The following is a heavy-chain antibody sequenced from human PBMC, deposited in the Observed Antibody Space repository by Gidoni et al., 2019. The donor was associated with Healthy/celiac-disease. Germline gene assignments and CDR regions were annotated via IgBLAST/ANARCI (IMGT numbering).Heavy chain of an antibody. V-gene: IGHV4-61*02. CDR1: GGSISSGRYY. J-gene: IGHJ6*02. CDR2: IYTSGST. D-gene: IGHD3-10*01. CDR3: ARVPITMVRGVTPHYGMDV. Sequence: QVQLQESGPGLVKPSQTLSLTCTVSGGSISSGRYYWSWIRQPAGKGLEWIGRIYTSGSTNYNPSLKSRVTISVDTSKNQFSLKLSSVTAADTAVYYCARVPITMVRGVTPHYGMDVWGQGTTVTVSS.